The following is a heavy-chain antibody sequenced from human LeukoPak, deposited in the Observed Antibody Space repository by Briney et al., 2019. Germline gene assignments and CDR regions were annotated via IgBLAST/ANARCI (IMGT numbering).Heavy chain of an antibody. Sequence: ASVKVSCKASGYTFTSYYMHWVRQAPGQGLEWMGIINPSGGSTSYAQKFQGRVTMTRGTSTSTVYMELSSLRSEDTAVYYCARGVVVTPPRPYNWFDPWGQGTLVTVSS. CDR2: INPSGGST. CDR3: ARGVVVTPPRPYNWFDP. CDR1: GYTFTSYY. J-gene: IGHJ5*02. D-gene: IGHD4-23*01. V-gene: IGHV1-46*01.